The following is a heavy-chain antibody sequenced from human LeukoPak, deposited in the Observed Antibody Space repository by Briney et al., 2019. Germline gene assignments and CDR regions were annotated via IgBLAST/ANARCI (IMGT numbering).Heavy chain of an antibody. V-gene: IGHV4-30-2*01. D-gene: IGHD3-9*01. CDR3: ARGHYDILTGYYRHFQH. Sequence: SETLSLTCAVSGGSISSGGYSWSWIRQPPGKGLEWIGYIYHSGSTYYNPSLKSRVTISVDRSKNQFSLKLSSVTAADTAVYYCARGHYDILTGYYRHFQHWGQGTLVTVSS. CDR2: IYHSGST. CDR1: GGSISSGGYS. J-gene: IGHJ1*01.